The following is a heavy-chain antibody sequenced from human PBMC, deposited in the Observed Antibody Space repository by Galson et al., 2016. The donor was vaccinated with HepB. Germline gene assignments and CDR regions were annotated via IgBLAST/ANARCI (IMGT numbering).Heavy chain of an antibody. CDR1: GFTFDSYW. Sequence: SLRLSCAASGFTFDSYWMSWVRQAPGKGLDWVANIKEDGRQKYYVVSVKGRFTSSRDNAKNSLYLQMNSLRAEDTAVYYCATRSSGWYYFDYWGQGTLVTVSS. J-gene: IGHJ4*02. CDR3: ATRSSGWYYFDY. CDR2: IKEDGRQK. V-gene: IGHV3-7*02. D-gene: IGHD6-19*01.